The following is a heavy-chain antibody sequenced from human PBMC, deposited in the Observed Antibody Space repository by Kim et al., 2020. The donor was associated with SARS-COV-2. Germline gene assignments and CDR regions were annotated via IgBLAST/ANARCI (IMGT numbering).Heavy chain of an antibody. CDR1: GGSISCYY. D-gene: IGHD3-3*01. J-gene: IGHJ6*02. CDR2: IYYSGST. Sequence: SETLSLTCTVSGGSISCYYWSWIRQPPGKGLEWIGYIYYSGSTNYNPSLKSRVTISVDTSNNQFSLKLSSVTAADTAVYYCARHGGITIFGVVIPYYYAMDVWGQGTTVTVSS. V-gene: IGHV4-59*08. CDR3: ARHGGITIFGVVIPYYYAMDV.